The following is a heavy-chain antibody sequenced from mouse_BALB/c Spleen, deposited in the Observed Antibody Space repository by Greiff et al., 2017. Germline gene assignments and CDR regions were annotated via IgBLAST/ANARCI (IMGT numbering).Heavy chain of an antibody. CDR3: TRWGSTVHDY. CDR1: GYTFTDYE. CDR2: IDPETGGT. J-gene: IGHJ2*01. D-gene: IGHD1-1*01. Sequence: QVQLKESGAELVRPGASVTLSCKASGYTFTDYEMHWVKQTPVHGLEWIGAIDPETGGTAYNQKFKGKATLTADKSSSTAYMELRSLTSEDSAVYYCTRWGSTVHDYWGQGTTLTVSS. V-gene: IGHV1-15*01.